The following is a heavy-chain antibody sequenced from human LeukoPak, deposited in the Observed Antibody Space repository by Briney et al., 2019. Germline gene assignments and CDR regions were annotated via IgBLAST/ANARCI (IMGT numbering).Heavy chain of an antibody. Sequence: PGGSLRLSCAASGFTFSNAWMSWVRQAPGKGLEWVGRIKSKTDGGTTDYAAPVKGRFTISRDNAKNSLYLQMNSLRAEDTAVYYCARNGNGEWELFFDYWGQGALVTVSS. CDR2: IKSKTDGGTT. D-gene: IGHD1-26*01. V-gene: IGHV3-15*01. J-gene: IGHJ4*02. CDR1: GFTFSNAW. CDR3: ARNGNGEWELFFDY.